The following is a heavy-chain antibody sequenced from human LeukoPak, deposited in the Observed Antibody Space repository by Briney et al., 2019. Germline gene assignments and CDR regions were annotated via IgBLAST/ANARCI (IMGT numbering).Heavy chain of an antibody. CDR1: GFTFSSYS. J-gene: IGHJ5*02. V-gene: IGHV3-48*01. CDR3: AKDLDIVVVPAATSNWFDP. D-gene: IGHD2-2*01. CDR2: ISSSSSII. Sequence: PGGSLRLSCAASGFTFSSYSMNWVRQAPGKGLEWVSYISSSSSIIDYADSVKCRFTISRDNSKNTLYLQMNSLRAEDTAVYYCAKDLDIVVVPAATSNWFDPWGQGTLVTVSS.